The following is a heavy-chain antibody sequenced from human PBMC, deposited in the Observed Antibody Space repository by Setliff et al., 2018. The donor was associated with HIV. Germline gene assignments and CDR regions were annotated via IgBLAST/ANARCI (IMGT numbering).Heavy chain of an antibody. CDR3: ARHDYRDYGERSAFDI. CDR1: GASISSYY. V-gene: IGHV4-59*08. CDR2: IYYSGIT. D-gene: IGHD4-17*01. Sequence: SETLSLTCTVSGASISSYYWTWIRQPPGKGLEWIGYIYYSGITNYNPSLKSRVTISVDTSKNQFSLKVNSMTAADTAVYYCARHDYRDYGERSAFDIWGQGTMITVSS. J-gene: IGHJ3*02.